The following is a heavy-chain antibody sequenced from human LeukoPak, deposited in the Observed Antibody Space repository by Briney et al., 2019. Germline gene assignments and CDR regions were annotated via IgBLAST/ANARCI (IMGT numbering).Heavy chain of an antibody. CDR2: IKQNGSER. V-gene: IGHV3-7*01. CDR3: AREYSSDWPNRFDY. D-gene: IGHD6-19*01. CDR1: GFTFSSYW. Sequence: GGSLRLSCAASGFTFSSYWMTWVRQAPGKGLEWVATIKQNGSERHYVDSVKGRFSISRDNARNSLYLQMNSLRAEDTAVYYCAREYSSDWPNRFDYWGQGTLVTVS. J-gene: IGHJ4*02.